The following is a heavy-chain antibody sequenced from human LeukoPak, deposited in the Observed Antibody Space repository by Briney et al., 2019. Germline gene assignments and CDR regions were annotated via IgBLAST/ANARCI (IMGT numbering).Heavy chain of an antibody. D-gene: IGHD1/OR15-1a*01. J-gene: IGHJ4*02. Sequence: GRSLRLSCAPSGFTFSSSWMNSVRQAPGKGLEWVSYIGSSGSALYYADSVKRRFTISRDNAKNSLYLQLNSLRAEDTAVYYCARVGPNWNNFDYWGQGTLVTVSS. V-gene: IGHV3-48*03. CDR1: GFTFSSSW. CDR2: IGSSGSAL. CDR3: ARVGPNWNNFDY.